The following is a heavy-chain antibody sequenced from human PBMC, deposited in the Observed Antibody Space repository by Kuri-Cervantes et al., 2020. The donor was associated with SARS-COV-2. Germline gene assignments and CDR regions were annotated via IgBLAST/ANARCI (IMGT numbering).Heavy chain of an antibody. Sequence: GESLKISCTASGFTFGDYAMSWVRQAPGKGLEWVGFIRSKAYGGTTEYAASVKGRLTISRDDSNSIAYLQMNSLRAEDTAVYYCARDPAPTDSSGYYYGARAFDIWGQGTMVTVSS. D-gene: IGHD3-22*01. CDR3: ARDPAPTDSSGYYYGARAFDI. V-gene: IGHV3-49*04. CDR2: IRSKAYGGTT. J-gene: IGHJ3*02. CDR1: GFTFGDYA.